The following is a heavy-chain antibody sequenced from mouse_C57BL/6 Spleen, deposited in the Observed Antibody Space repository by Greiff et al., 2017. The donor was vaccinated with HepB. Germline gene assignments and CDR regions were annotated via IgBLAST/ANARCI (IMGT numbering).Heavy chain of an antibody. CDR1: GYTFTSYW. CDR2: INPSNGGT. V-gene: IGHV1-53*01. CDR3: ARSGFITTVVNY. Sequence: QVQLQQSGTELVKPGASVKLSCKASGYTFTSYWMHWVKQRPGQGLEWIGNINPSNGGTNYNEKFKSKATLTVDKSSSAAYMQLSSLTSEDSAVYYCARSGFITTVVNYWGQGTTLTVSS. J-gene: IGHJ2*01. D-gene: IGHD1-1*01.